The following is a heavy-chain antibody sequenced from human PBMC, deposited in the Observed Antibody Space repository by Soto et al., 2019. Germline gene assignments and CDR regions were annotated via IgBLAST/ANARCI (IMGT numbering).Heavy chain of an antibody. J-gene: IGHJ5*02. CDR2: TYYSGGT. CDR3: TREQSDDNYFDP. CDR1: GAALSSGGYF. Sequence: PSETLSLTCTVSGAALSSGGYFYTWVRQPPGKGLEWLGYTYYSGGTNYTPSLKSRVTISLDKSKSQFSLRLISVNAADTDVYYCTREQSDDNYFDPWGQGTLVTVSS. D-gene: IGHD6-19*01. V-gene: IGHV4-61*08.